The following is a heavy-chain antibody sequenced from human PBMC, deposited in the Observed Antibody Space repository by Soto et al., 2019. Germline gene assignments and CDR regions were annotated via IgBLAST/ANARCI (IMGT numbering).Heavy chain of an antibody. CDR1: GGSISSSSYY. V-gene: IGHV4-39*01. Sequence: QLQLQESGPGLVKPSETLSLTCIVSGGSISSSSYYWGWIRQPPGKGLEWIGSIYYSGSTYYNPSLQSRVTLSVDTSKNQFSLELSSVTAADTAVYYCARHSPGYYYYGMDVWGQGTTVTVSS. J-gene: IGHJ6*02. D-gene: IGHD7-27*01. CDR2: IYYSGST. CDR3: ARHSPGYYYYGMDV.